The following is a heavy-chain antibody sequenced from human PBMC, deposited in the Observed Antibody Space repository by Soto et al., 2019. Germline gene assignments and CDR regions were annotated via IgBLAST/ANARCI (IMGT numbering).Heavy chain of an antibody. D-gene: IGHD5-12*01. CDR2: ISYDGSNK. CDR3: AREFGGEFIVATRGGFDY. V-gene: IGHV3-33*01. Sequence: QVQLVESGGGVVQPGRSLRLSCAASGFTFSSYGMHWVRQAPGKGLEGVAVISYDGSNKYYADSVKGRFTISRDNSKNTLYLQMNSLRAEDTAVYYCAREFGGEFIVATRGGFDYWGQGTLVTVSS. J-gene: IGHJ4*02. CDR1: GFTFSSYG.